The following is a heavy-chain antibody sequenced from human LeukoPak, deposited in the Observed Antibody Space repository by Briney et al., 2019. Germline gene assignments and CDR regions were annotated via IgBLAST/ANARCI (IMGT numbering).Heavy chain of an antibody. V-gene: IGHV3-23*01. D-gene: IGHD1-26*01. CDR3: AKGKRVGAPYYFDS. J-gene: IGHJ4*02. Sequence: HPGGSLRLSCAASGFTLSNYAMTWVRQAPGKGLEWVAAMSGSGGKTYYADSVKVRSTISRDSSQNTLYLQMNNLRADDTAAYYCAKGKRVGAPYYFDSWGQGTLVTVSS. CDR1: GFTLSNYA. CDR2: MSGSGGKT.